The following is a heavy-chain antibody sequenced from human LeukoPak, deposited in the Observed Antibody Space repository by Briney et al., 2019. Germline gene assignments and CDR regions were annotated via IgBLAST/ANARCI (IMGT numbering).Heavy chain of an antibody. Sequence: PSETLSLTCGVSGSSISSDYFWGWIRQPPGKGLEWVGSIYDSGNTYYNPSLKSRVSISVDTSKNQFSLKMSSVTAADTAVYYCARGFNSDILTAYSPWGQGTLVTASS. CDR3: ARGFNSDILTAYSP. D-gene: IGHD3-9*01. CDR2: IYDSGNT. J-gene: IGHJ5*02. CDR1: GSSISSDYF. V-gene: IGHV4-38-2*01.